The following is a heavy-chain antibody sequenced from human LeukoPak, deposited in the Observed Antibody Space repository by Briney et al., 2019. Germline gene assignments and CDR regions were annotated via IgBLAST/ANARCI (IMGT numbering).Heavy chain of an antibody. CDR1: GGSFSGYY. J-gene: IGHJ6*02. CDR2: INHSGST. V-gene: IGHV4-34*01. Sequence: SETLSLTCAVYGGSFSGYYWSWIRQPPGKGMEWIGEINHSGSTNYNPSLKSRVTISVDTSKNQFSLKLSSVTAADTAVYYCARGRGLVAVAGYYYYYGMDVWGQGTTVTVSS. CDR3: ARGRGLVAVAGYYYYYGMDV. D-gene: IGHD6-19*01.